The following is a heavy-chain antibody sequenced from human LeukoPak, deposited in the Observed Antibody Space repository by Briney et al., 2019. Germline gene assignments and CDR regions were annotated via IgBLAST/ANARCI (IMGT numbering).Heavy chain of an antibody. CDR2: IYYSGST. V-gene: IGHV4-39*07. Sequence: PSETLSLTCTVSGGSISSSSYYWGWIRQPPGKGLEWIGSIYYSGSTYYNPSLKSRVTISVDTSKNQFSLKLSSVTAADTAVYYCARARYYDSSAAVSAYGMDVWGQGTTVTVSS. D-gene: IGHD3-22*01. J-gene: IGHJ6*02. CDR3: ARARYYDSSAAVSAYGMDV. CDR1: GGSISSSSYY.